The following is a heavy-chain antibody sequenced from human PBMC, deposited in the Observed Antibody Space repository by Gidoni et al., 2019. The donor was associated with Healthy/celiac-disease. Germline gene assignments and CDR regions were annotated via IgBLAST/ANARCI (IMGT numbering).Heavy chain of an antibody. D-gene: IGHD1-1*01. CDR2: IYYSGST. Sequence: HLQLQESGPGLVKPSETLSLICTVSCGSISSSSYYWGWIRQPPGKGLEWVGCIYYSGSTYYNPALKSRVTKSVDTSKNEVSLKLCYVAAADTAVYYCARADNANFDYWGQGTLVTVSS. V-gene: IGHV4-39*01. CDR1: CGSISSSSYY. J-gene: IGHJ4*02. CDR3: ARADNANFDY.